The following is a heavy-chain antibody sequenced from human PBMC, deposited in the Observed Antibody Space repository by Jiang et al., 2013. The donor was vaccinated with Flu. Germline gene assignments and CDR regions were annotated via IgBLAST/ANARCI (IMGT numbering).Heavy chain of an antibody. Sequence: GPGLVKPSQTLSLTCTVSGASISSGYYYWNWIRQPAGKGLEWIGRIYTSGSTTYNPSLKSRVTISVDTSKNQFSLKLSSVTAADTAVYYCARNRGGNAPEYFPHWGQGTLVTVSS. CDR1: GASISSGYYY. J-gene: IGHJ1*01. CDR3: ARNRGGNAPEYFPH. CDR2: IYTSGST. V-gene: IGHV4-61*02. D-gene: IGHD4-23*01.